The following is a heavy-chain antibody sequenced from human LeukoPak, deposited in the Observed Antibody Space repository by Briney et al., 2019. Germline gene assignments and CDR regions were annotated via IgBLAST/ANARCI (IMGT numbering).Heavy chain of an antibody. J-gene: IGHJ4*02. D-gene: IGHD6-19*01. Sequence: PGRSLRLSCAASGFTFSSYSMAWVRQAPGKGLEWVSSMSGSSGHIYYADSLEGRFTISRDNAKNSLYLQMNSLRAEDTAVYYCARDDQWLELWGQGTLVTVSS. V-gene: IGHV3-21*01. CDR1: GFTFSSYS. CDR3: ARDDQWLEL. CDR2: MSGSSGHI.